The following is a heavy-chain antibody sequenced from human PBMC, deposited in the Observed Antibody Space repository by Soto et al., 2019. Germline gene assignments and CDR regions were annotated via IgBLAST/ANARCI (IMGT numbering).Heavy chain of an antibody. J-gene: IGHJ6*02. CDR2: VYYTGDT. CDR3: VRQGIDYLHGLVDV. D-gene: IGHD4-17*01. Sequence: QVQLQQSGPRLVKPSETLSLTCTVSSGPDRSHNWGWIRQPPGRGLEWIGYVYYTGDTAYNPSLRSGVSISADTSTTDISLTLSSVTAADTAVYYCVRQGIDYLHGLVDVWGQGTTVSVSS. V-gene: IGHV4-59*08. CDR1: SGPDRSHN.